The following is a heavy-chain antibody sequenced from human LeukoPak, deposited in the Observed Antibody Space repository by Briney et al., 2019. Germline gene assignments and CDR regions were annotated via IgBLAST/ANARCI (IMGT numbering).Heavy chain of an antibody. CDR1: GGSISSYY. CDR3: ARVDSNSLGAYYYYYMDV. Sequence: SEILSLTCTVSGGSISSYYWSWIRQPPGKGLEWIGYIYYSGSTNYNPSLKSRVTISVDTSKNQFSLKLSSVTAADTAVYYCARVDSNSLGAYYYYYMDVWGKGTTVTVSS. V-gene: IGHV4-59*01. J-gene: IGHJ6*03. CDR2: IYYSGST. D-gene: IGHD4-11*01.